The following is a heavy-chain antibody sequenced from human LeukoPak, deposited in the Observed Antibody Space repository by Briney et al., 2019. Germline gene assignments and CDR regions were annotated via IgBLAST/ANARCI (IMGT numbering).Heavy chain of an antibody. CDR3: ARGGWLPIDY. J-gene: IGHJ4*02. V-gene: IGHV4-4*02. Sequence: SGTLSLTCAVSGGSISSKNWWSWVRQPPGKGLEWIGEIHHSGSTNCKPSLKSRVTISIDQSKNQFSLNLTSVTAADTAVYYCARGGWLPIDYWGQGTLVTVSS. CDR2: IHHSGST. D-gene: IGHD5-18*01. CDR1: GGSISSKNW.